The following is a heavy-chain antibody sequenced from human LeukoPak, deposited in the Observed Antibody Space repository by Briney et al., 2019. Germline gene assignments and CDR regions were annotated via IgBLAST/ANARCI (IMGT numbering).Heavy chain of an antibody. V-gene: IGHV3-49*04. Sequence: TLCLSCTASGFTFGDYAMSWVRQAPGKGLEWVGFIRSKAYGGTTEYAACVKGRFTISRNDTKSIAYLQMNSLKTEDTAVYYCTRGMITFGGVIASYGGQGTLVTVSS. CDR3: TRGMITFGGVIASY. CDR1: GFTFGDYA. J-gene: IGHJ4*02. CDR2: IRSKAYGGTT. D-gene: IGHD3-16*02.